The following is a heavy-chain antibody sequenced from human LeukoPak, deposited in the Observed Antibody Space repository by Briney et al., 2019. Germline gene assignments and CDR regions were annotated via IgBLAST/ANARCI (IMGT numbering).Heavy chain of an antibody. V-gene: IGHV4-34*01. J-gene: IGHJ5*02. D-gene: IGHD2-2*01. CDR1: GGSFSGYY. CDR2: INHSGST. CDR3: ARGRYCSSTSCYHNWFDP. Sequence: SETLSLTCAVYGGSFSGYYWSWIRQPPGKGLEWIGEINHSGSTNYNPSLKSRVTISVDTSKNQFSLKLSSVTAADTAVYYCARGRYCSSTSCYHNWFDPWSQGTLVTVSS.